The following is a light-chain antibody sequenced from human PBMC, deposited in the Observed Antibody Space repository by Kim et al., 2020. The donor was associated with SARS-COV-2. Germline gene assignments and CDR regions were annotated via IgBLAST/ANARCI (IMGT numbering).Light chain of an antibody. Sequence: QLTQSPSSLSASVGDRVTITCRASQGISYHLAWYQQKPGKAPELLIYTASTLQSGVPSRFSGSGSGTDFTLTISSLQPEDFATFYCQQLYSYPVTFGQGTKLEI. V-gene: IGKV1-9*01. CDR2: TAS. CDR1: QGISYH. J-gene: IGKJ2*01. CDR3: QQLYSYPVT.